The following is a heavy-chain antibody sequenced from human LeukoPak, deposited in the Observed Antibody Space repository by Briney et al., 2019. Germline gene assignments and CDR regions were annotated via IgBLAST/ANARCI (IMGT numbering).Heavy chain of an antibody. CDR1: GYPFTSYW. D-gene: IGHD6-13*01. V-gene: IGHV5-51*01. CDR3: ARRSSSWYRGNFYYYMDV. Sequence: GESLKISCKGSGYPFTSYWIGWVRQMPGKGLEWMGIIYPGDSDTRYSPSFQGQVTISADKSISTAYLQWNSLKASDTAIYYCARRSSSWYRGNFYYYMDVWGKGTTVTVSS. J-gene: IGHJ6*03. CDR2: IYPGDSDT.